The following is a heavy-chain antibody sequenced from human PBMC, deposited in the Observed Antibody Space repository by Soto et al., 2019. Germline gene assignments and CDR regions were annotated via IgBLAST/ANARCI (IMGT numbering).Heavy chain of an antibody. V-gene: IGHV3-30*18. D-gene: IGHD5-18*01. CDR3: AKEVSSYVGAPDDY. J-gene: IGHJ4*02. Sequence: QVQLVESGGGVVQPGRSLRLSCAASGFTFSSYGMHWVRQAPGKGLEWVAVISYDGSNKYYADSVKGRFTISRDNSKNTLYLQMNSLRAEDTAVYYCAKEVSSYVGAPDDYWGEGTLVTVSS. CDR1: GFTFSSYG. CDR2: ISYDGSNK.